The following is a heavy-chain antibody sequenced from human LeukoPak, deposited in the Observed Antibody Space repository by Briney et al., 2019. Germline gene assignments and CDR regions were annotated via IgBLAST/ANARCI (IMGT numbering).Heavy chain of an antibody. CDR2: ISSASGSI. CDR1: GFTFSSYS. CDR3: AKDRWRRSSGGFDY. Sequence: GGSLRLSCAASGFTFSSYSMNWVRQAPGKGLEWVSYISSASGSIYYADSVKGRFTISRDDSKNTLYLQMNSLRAEDTAVYYCAKDRWRRSSGGFDYWGQGTLVTVSS. V-gene: IGHV3-48*01. J-gene: IGHJ4*02. D-gene: IGHD6-6*01.